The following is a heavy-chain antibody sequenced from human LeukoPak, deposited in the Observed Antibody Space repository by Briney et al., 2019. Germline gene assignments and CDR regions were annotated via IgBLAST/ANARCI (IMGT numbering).Heavy chain of an antibody. CDR3: ARARYSSSWYGSAFDI. Sequence: GASVKVSCKASGYTFTSYAMNWVRQAPGQGLEWMGWISAYNGNTNYAQKLQGRVTMTTDTSTSTAYMELWSLRSDDTAVYYCARARYSSSWYGSAFDIWGQGTMVTVSS. V-gene: IGHV1-18*01. J-gene: IGHJ3*02. D-gene: IGHD6-13*01. CDR1: GYTFTSYA. CDR2: ISAYNGNT.